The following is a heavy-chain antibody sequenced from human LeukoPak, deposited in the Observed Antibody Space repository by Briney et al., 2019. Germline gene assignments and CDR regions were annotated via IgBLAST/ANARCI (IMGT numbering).Heavy chain of an antibody. CDR1: GYTFTGYF. Sequence: ASVKVSCKASGYTFTGYFMHWVRQAPGQGLEWMGWISAYNGNTNYAQKLQGRVTMTTDTSTSTAYMELRSLRSDDTAVYYCARHYGSGSYEDYWGQGTLVTVSS. CDR2: ISAYNGNT. V-gene: IGHV1-18*04. CDR3: ARHYGSGSYEDY. J-gene: IGHJ4*02. D-gene: IGHD3-10*01.